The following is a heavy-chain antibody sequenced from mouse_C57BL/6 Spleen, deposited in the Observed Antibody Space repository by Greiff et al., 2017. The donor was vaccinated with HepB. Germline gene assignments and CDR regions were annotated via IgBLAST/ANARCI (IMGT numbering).Heavy chain of an antibody. J-gene: IGHJ4*01. Sequence: EVQLQESGPGLVKPSQSLSLTCSVTGYSITSGYYWNWIRQFPGNKLEWMGYISYDGSNNYNPSLKNRISITRDTSKNQFFLKLNSVTTEDTATYYCARDALYGSSYRGYYAMDYWGQGTSVTVSS. V-gene: IGHV3-6*01. D-gene: IGHD1-1*01. CDR1: GYSITSGYY. CDR3: ARDALYGSSYRGYYAMDY. CDR2: ISYDGSN.